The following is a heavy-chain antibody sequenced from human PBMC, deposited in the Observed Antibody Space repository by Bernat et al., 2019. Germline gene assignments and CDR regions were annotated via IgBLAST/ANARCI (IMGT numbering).Heavy chain of an antibody. Sequence: QLQLHESGPGLVKPSETLSLTCTVSGGSISSSSYYWGWIRQPPGKGLEWIGSIYYSGSTYYNPSLKSRVTISVDTSKNQFSLKLSSVTAADTAVYYCARQYSSFHFDYWGQGTLVTVSS. V-gene: IGHV4-39*01. J-gene: IGHJ4*02. D-gene: IGHD6-6*01. CDR3: ARQYSSFHFDY. CDR2: IYYSGST. CDR1: GGSISSSSYY.